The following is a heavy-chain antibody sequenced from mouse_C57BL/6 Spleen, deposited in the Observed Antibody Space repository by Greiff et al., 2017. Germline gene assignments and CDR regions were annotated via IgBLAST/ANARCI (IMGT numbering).Heavy chain of an antibody. D-gene: IGHD1-1*01. V-gene: IGHV5-17*01. Sequence: EVKLMESGGGLVKPGGSLKLSCAASGFTFSDYGMHWVRQAPEKGLEWVAYISSGSSTIYYADTVKGRFTISRDNAKNTLFLQMTSLRSEDTAMYYCARRYGSEGWYFDVWGTGTTVTVSS. CDR3: ARRYGSEGWYFDV. J-gene: IGHJ1*03. CDR1: GFTFSDYG. CDR2: ISSGSSTI.